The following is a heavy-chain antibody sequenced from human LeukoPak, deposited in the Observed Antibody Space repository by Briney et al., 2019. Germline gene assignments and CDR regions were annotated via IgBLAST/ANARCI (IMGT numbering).Heavy chain of an antibody. D-gene: IGHD2-15*01. CDR3: ARDSAVEDNYYYYYGMDV. CDR2: IWYDGSNK. V-gene: IGHV3-33*01. CDR1: GFTFSSYG. J-gene: IGHJ6*02. Sequence: QPGGSLRLSCAASGFTFSSYGMHWVRQAPGKGLEWVAVIWYDGSNKYYADSVKGRFTISRDNSKNTLYLQMNSLRAEDTAVYYCARDSAVEDNYYYYYGMDVWGQGTTVTVSS.